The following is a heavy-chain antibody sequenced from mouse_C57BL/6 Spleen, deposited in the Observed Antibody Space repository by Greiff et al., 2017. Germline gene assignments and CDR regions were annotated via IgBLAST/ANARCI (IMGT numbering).Heavy chain of an antibody. CDR1: GYTFTSYW. D-gene: IGHD3-2*02. CDR2: IDPSDSYT. CDR3: ARETAQARDYFDY. V-gene: IGHV1-69*01. Sequence: QVQLQQPGAELVMPGASVKLSCKASGYTFTSYWMHWVQQRPGQGLEWIGEIDPSDSYTNYNQKFKGKSTLTVDKSSSTAYMQLSSLTSEDSAFYYCARETAQARDYFDYWGQGTTLTVSS. J-gene: IGHJ2*01.